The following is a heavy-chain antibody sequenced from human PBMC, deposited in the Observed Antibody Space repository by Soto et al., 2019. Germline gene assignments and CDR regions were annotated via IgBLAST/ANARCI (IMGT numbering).Heavy chain of an antibody. CDR1: EFSLSSYW. D-gene: IGHD2-8*01. J-gene: IGHJ4*02. CDR3: AREIRILKVYAQRHYSFDY. CDR2: IKQDGSEE. Sequence: GGSLRLSCAASEFSLSSYWMSWVRQAPWKGLEWVANIKQDGSEEYYVDSVKGRFTISRDNAKNALHLQMNSLRVEDTAVYFCAREIRILKVYAQRHYSFDYWGQGTLVTVSS. V-gene: IGHV3-7*01.